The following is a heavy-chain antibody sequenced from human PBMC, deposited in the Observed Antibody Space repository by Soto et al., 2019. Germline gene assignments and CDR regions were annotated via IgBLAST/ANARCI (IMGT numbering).Heavy chain of an antibody. D-gene: IGHD5-18*01. CDR1: GGTFSNYT. Sequence: QVQLVQSGAEVKKPGSSVKVSCKASGGTFSNYTFSWVRQAPGQGLEWMGRIIPMLGIANYAQKFQGRVTITADKSTSTAYMELSSLRSEDTAVYYCANRGYSYGFVIYWGQGTLVTASS. CDR2: IIPMLGIA. J-gene: IGHJ4*02. V-gene: IGHV1-69*02. CDR3: ANRGYSYGFVIY.